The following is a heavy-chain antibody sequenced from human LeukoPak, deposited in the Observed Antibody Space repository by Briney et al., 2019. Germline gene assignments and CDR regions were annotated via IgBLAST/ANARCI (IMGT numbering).Heavy chain of an antibody. CDR1: GGSISSGSYY. J-gene: IGHJ4*02. Sequence: SETLSLTCTVSGGSISSGSYYWSWIRQPAGKGLEWIGRIYTSGSTNYNPSLKSRVTISVDTSKNQFSLKLSSVTAADTAVYYCASSNYDFWSGYSTPFDYWGQGTLVTVSS. V-gene: IGHV4-61*02. CDR3: ASSNYDFWSGYSTPFDY. D-gene: IGHD3-3*01. CDR2: IYTSGST.